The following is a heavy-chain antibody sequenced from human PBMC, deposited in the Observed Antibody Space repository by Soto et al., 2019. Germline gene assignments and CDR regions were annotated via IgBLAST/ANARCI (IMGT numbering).Heavy chain of an antibody. J-gene: IGHJ4*02. Sequence: PGGSLRLSCAASGFRFNISAMHWVRRAPGKGLEWVAVIWYDGKSKYYADSVKGRFTISRDNSKNTVYLQMNNLRAEDTAVYYCARDPEGDVHILRHFDFWGQGTLVTVSS. D-gene: IGHD3-3*02. CDR2: IWYDGKSK. CDR1: GFRFNISA. V-gene: IGHV3-33*01. CDR3: ARDPEGDVHILRHFDF.